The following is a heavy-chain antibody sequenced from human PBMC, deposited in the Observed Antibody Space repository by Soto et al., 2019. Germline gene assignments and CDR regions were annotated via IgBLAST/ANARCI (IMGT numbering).Heavy chain of an antibody. CDR3: AKYTSGTD. Sequence: GGSLRLSCAASGFTFSSYWMHWVRQAPGKGPVWVSRINSDGSTTNYADSVKGRFTVSRDNAKNTLYLQMNSLRAEDTAVYYCAKYTSGTDWGQGTLVTVSS. D-gene: IGHD3-10*01. CDR1: GFTFSSYW. J-gene: IGHJ4*02. V-gene: IGHV3-74*01. CDR2: INSDGSTT.